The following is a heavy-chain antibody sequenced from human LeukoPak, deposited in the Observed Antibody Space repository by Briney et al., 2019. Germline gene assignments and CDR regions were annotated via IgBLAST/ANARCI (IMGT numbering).Heavy chain of an antibody. CDR1: GGSISSYS. CDR2: IYTSGST. J-gene: IGHJ4*02. CDR3: ARGLDYYDSSGYFTTRYYFDY. Sequence: SETLSLTCTVSGGSISSYSWSWIRQPAGKGLEWIGRIYTSGSTNYNPSLKSRVTMSVDTSKNQFSLKLSSVTAADTAVYYCARGLDYYDSSGYFTTRYYFDYWGQGTLVTVSS. D-gene: IGHD3-22*01. V-gene: IGHV4-4*07.